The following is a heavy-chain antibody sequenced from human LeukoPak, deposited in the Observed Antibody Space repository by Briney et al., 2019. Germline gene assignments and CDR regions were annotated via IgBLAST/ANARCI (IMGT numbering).Heavy chain of an antibody. CDR3: ARDRYYYDSSGYSH. CDR1: GYTFTSYG. D-gene: IGHD3-22*01. Sequence: ASVKVSCKASGYTFTSYGISWVRQAPGQGLEWMGWISAYNGNTNYAQKLQGRVTMTTDTSTSTAYMELSRLRSDDTAVYYCARDRYYYDSSGYSHWGQGTLVTVSS. V-gene: IGHV1-18*01. J-gene: IGHJ4*02. CDR2: ISAYNGNT.